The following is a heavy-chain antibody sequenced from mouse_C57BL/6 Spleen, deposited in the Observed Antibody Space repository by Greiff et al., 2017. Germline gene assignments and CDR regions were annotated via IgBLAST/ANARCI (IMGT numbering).Heavy chain of an antibody. Sequence: QVQLQQPGPELVMPGASVKLSCKASGYTFTSYCMHWVKQSPGKSLEWIGEIDPSDSYTSYNQKFKGKSTLTVDKSSSTAYMQLSSLTSEDSAVYYCARSDDGYSVAYWGQGTLVTVSA. CDR2: IDPSDSYT. CDR1: GYTFTSYC. V-gene: IGHV1-69*01. J-gene: IGHJ3*01. D-gene: IGHD2-3*01. CDR3: ARSDDGYSVAY.